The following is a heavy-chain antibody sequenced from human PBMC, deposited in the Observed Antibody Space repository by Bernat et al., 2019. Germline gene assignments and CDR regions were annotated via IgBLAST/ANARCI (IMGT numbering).Heavy chain of an antibody. CDR2: ISGYNGNT. D-gene: IGHD3-16*02. J-gene: IGHJ3*02. Sequence: QVQLVQSGAEVKKPGASVKVSCKASGYTFTSNGISWVRQAPGHGLEWMGWISGYNGNTNYAQKLQGRVTMTTDTSTSTAYMELRSLRSDDTAVYYCARQRGYIWGGYRLDAFDIWGQGTMVTVSS. CDR1: GYTFTSNG. CDR3: ARQRGYIWGGYRLDAFDI. V-gene: IGHV1-18*01.